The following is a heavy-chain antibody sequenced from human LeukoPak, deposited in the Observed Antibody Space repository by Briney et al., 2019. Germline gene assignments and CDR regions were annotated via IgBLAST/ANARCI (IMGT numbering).Heavy chain of an antibody. V-gene: IGHV3-23*01. CDR3: AKDGAADY. J-gene: IGHJ4*02. Sequence: GGSLRLSCAASGFTFSYAWMNWVRQAPGKGLEWVSSVSSSAVSTYYADSVKGRFTISRDNSKNTLYLQMNSLTVDDTAVYYCAKDGAADYWGQGTLVTVSS. D-gene: IGHD6-13*01. CDR1: GFTFSYAW. CDR2: VSSSAVST.